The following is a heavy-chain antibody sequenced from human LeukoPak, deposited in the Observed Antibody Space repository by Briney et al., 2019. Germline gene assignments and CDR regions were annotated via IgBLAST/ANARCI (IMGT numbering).Heavy chain of an antibody. V-gene: IGHV3-9*01. CDR1: GFTFDDYA. Sequence: GGSLRLSCAASGFTFDDYAMHWVRQAPGKGLEWVSGISWNSGSIGYADSVKGRFTISRDNAKNSLYLQMNSLRAEDTALYYCAKALQPSSGIDYWGQGTLVTVSS. D-gene: IGHD6-19*01. J-gene: IGHJ4*02. CDR2: ISWNSGSI. CDR3: AKALQPSSGIDY.